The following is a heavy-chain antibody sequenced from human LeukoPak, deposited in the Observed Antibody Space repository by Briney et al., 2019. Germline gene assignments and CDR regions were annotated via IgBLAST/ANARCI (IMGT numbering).Heavy chain of an antibody. V-gene: IGHV4-59*01. CDR1: GGSISSYY. D-gene: IGHD2-2*01. Sequence: SETLSLTCTVSGGSISSYYWRWIRHPPGKDLEWIGYIYYSGSNNSNPSLKSRVTISVDTSKNQFSLKLSSVTAADTAVYYCARAVVEYQLPCPHYYYYYYMDVWGKGTTVTISS. CDR2: IYYSGSN. J-gene: IGHJ6*03. CDR3: ARAVVEYQLPCPHYYYYYYMDV.